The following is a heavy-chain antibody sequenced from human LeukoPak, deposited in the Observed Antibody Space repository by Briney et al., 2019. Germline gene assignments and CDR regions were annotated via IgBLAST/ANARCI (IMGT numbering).Heavy chain of an antibody. V-gene: IGHV3-23*01. CDR3: ARDGTYSGSYYAFDY. J-gene: IGHJ4*02. CDR2: ISGSGGST. D-gene: IGHD1-26*01. Sequence: GGSLRLSCAASGFTFSSYAMSWVRQAPGKGLEWVSAISGSGGSTYYADSVKGRFTISRDNAKNSLYLQMNSLRAEDTAVYYCARDGTYSGSYYAFDYWGQGTLVTVSS. CDR1: GFTFSSYA.